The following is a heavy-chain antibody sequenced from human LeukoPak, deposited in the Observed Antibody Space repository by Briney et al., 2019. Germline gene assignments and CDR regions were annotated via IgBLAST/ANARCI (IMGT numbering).Heavy chain of an antibody. D-gene: IGHD3-22*01. V-gene: IGHV1-18*01. J-gene: IGHJ4*02. CDR3: ARAHSWSSGYYCDY. Sequence: ASVKVSCKASGYTFTSYGISWVRQAPGQGLEWMGWFSAYNGNTNYAQKLQGRVTMTTDTSTSTAYMELRSLRSDDTAVHYCARAHSWSSGYYCDYWGQGTLVTVSS. CDR2: FSAYNGNT. CDR1: GYTFTSYG.